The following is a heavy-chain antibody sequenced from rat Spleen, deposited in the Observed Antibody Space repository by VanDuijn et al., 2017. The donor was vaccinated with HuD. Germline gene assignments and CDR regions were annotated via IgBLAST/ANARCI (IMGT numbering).Heavy chain of an antibody. V-gene: IGHV6-8*01. D-gene: IGHD1-12*02. CDR2: IKAKSNNYAT. J-gene: IGHJ3*01. Sequence: EVQLVETGGSLVQPGKSLKLTCATSGFTFSYAWMHWVRQSPAKQLEWVAQIKAKSNNYATYYAESVKGRFTISRDDSKSSVYLQMNNLKEEDTAIYYCTWDYYDATYYYRFTYWGQGTLVTVSS. CDR3: TWDYYDATYYYRFTY. CDR1: GFTFSYAW.